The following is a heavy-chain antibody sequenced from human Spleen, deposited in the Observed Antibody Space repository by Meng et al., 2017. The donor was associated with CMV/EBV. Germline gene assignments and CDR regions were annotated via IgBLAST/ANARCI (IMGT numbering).Heavy chain of an antibody. CDR3: ARERDYQVGYRSYGMDV. CDR1: GFTFSSYA. J-gene: IGHJ6*02. V-gene: IGHV3-30*02. CDR2: IRFDGTNK. Sequence: GGSLRLSCAASGFTFSSYAMHWVRQAPGKGLEWVANIRFDGTNKYHADSVKGRFTISRDNSKNTLYLQMNGLRTEDTAVYYCARERDYQVGYRSYGMDVWGQGTTVTVSS. D-gene: IGHD5-24*01.